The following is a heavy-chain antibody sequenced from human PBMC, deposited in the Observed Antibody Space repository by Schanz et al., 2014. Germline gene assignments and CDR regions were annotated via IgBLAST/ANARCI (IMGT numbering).Heavy chain of an antibody. CDR1: GFIFRTYG. J-gene: IGHJ4*02. V-gene: IGHV3-30*02. Sequence: QVHLVESGGGVVQPGGSLRLSCAASGFIFRTYGMHWVRQAPGKGLEWVAFIHYDGTYKYYADSVKGRFTISRDNSKNTLYLQMNSLRGDDTAIYYCVKGGTNTLDSWGQGTLVTVSS. CDR3: VKGGTNTLDS. CDR2: IHYDGTYK.